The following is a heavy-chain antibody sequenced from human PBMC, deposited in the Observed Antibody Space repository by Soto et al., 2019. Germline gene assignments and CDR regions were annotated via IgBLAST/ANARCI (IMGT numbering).Heavy chain of an antibody. CDR1: GYTFTTYG. J-gene: IGHJ4*02. Sequence: QVRLVQSGAEVKKPGASVKVSCKASGYTFTTYGMTWVRQAPGQGLAWVGRISTHNGNTKYAASLKGRVTMTTDTATSTGYMARRSLKSDDTAVYYCARAPTDYSDHSGHYSLDHWGQGTLVTVSS. CDR2: ISTHNGNT. D-gene: IGHD3-22*01. CDR3: ARAPTDYSDHSGHYSLDH. V-gene: IGHV1-18*01.